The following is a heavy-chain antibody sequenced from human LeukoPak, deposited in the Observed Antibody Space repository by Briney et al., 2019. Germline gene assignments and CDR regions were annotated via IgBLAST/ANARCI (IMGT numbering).Heavy chain of an antibody. D-gene: IGHD3-22*01. Sequence: GASVKVSCKASGYTFTSYGISWVRQAPGQGLEWMGWINPNSGGTNYAQKFQGRATMTRDTSISTAYMELSRLRPDDTAVYYCARDLPTYYYDSSGYWYFDYWGQGTLVTVSS. J-gene: IGHJ4*02. CDR2: INPNSGGT. CDR1: GYTFTSYG. CDR3: ARDLPTYYYDSSGYWYFDY. V-gene: IGHV1-2*02.